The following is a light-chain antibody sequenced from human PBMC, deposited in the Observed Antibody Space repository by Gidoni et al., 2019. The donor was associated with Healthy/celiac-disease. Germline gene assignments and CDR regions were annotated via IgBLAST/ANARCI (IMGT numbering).Light chain of an antibody. V-gene: IGKV1-39*01. J-gene: IGKJ1*01. Sequence: DIQMTQSPSSLSASVGDGVRITCRASKSISTYLNWYQQKPGKAPKLLIYAASNLHSGVASRFSGSGPGTDFTLTISSLQPENFATYFCQQSYSTLWTFGQGTKVDIK. CDR3: QQSYSTLWT. CDR1: KSISTY. CDR2: AAS.